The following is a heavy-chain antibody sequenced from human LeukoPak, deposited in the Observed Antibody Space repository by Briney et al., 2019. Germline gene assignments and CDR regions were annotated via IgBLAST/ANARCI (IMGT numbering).Heavy chain of an antibody. CDR1: GYTFTCYF. V-gene: IGHV1-2*02. CDR3: AREVLAKNYGMDV. CDR2: INPNSGGT. Sequence: ASVNLSCTASGYTFTCYFMHWVRDPPGQGLELVGWINPNSGGTNYAQKFQGRVTMPRDTFISTAYMELSSLRADDTAVYYCAREVLAKNYGMDVWGQGTTVTVSS. D-gene: IGHD2-8*02. J-gene: IGHJ6*02.